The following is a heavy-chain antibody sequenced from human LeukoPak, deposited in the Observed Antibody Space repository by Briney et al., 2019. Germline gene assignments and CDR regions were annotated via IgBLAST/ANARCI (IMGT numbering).Heavy chain of an antibody. CDR1: GFTFSSYA. D-gene: IGHD6-13*01. Sequence: PGGSLRLSCAASGFTFSSYAMSWGRQAPGKGLEWVSAISGSGSSTYYADSVKGRFTISRDNSKNTLYLQMNSLRAEDTAVYYCASLYSSSWSYYGMDVWGKGTTVTVSS. J-gene: IGHJ6*04. V-gene: IGHV3-23*01. CDR2: ISGSGSST. CDR3: ASLYSSSWSYYGMDV.